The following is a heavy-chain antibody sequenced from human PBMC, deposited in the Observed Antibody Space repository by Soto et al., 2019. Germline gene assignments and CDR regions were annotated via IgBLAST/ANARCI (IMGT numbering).Heavy chain of an antibody. CDR3: ATGALGVRQEIVRDALDF. CDR1: GGTFVRYS. CDR2: VAPIFDLS. J-gene: IGHJ3*01. D-gene: IGHD3-16*01. Sequence: QVQLVQSGAEVKKPGSSLRVSCRASGGTFVRYSISWERQAPGQGLEWLGKVAPIFDLSRYAPKFHVSVTISADKSTRIAYMELRGLTSEDTAVYYCATGALGVRQEIVRDALDFWGQGTKVTVSS. V-gene: IGHV1-69*02.